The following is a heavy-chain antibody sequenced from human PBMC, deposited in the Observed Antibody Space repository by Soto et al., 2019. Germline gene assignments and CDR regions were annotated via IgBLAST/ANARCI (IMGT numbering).Heavy chain of an antibody. Sequence: QVQLVQSGAEEKKPGASVKVSCKASGYTFSSYAMHWVRQAPGQRLEWMGWINAGNGNRKYSQKFQGRVIITRDTSASTGYMELSSLRSEDTAVYYCARDGGTMDVWGQGTTVTVSS. V-gene: IGHV1-3*05. D-gene: IGHD3-16*01. CDR1: GYTFSSYA. CDR2: INAGNGNR. J-gene: IGHJ6*02. CDR3: ARDGGTMDV.